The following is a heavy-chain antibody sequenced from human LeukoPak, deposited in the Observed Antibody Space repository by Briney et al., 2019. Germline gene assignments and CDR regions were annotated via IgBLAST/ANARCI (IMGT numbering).Heavy chain of an antibody. J-gene: IGHJ5*02. CDR3: ARHSDYYGSGSYPRPGFDP. V-gene: IGHV4-39*01. CDR2: IYYSGST. CDR1: GGSISSSSYY. D-gene: IGHD3-10*01. Sequence: SGTLSLTCTVSGGSISSSSYYWGWIRQPPGKGLEWIGSIYYSGSTYYNPSLKSRVTISVDTSKNQFSLKLSSVTAADTAVYYCARHSDYYGSGSYPRPGFDPWGQGTLVTVSS.